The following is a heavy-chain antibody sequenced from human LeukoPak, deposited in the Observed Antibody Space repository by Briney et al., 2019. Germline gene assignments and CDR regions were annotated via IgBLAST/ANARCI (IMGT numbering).Heavy chain of an antibody. D-gene: IGHD3-22*01. J-gene: IGHJ4*02. CDR2: ISSSSSTI. V-gene: IGHV3-48*02. CDR1: GFTFSSYS. Sequence: PGGSLRLSCAASGFTFSSYSMNWVRQAPGKGLEWVSYISSSSSTIYYADSVKGRFTISRDNAKNSLYLQMNSLRDEDTAVYYCARDRHYYDSSGYYPPTYYFDYWGQGTLVTVSS. CDR3: ARDRHYYDSSGYYPPTYYFDY.